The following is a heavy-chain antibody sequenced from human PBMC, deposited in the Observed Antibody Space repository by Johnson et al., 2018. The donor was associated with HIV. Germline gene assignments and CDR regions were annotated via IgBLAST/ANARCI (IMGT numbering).Heavy chain of an antibody. J-gene: IGHJ3*02. D-gene: IGHD3-22*01. CDR2: INSDGSST. CDR1: GIAFSTNW. Sequence: VQLVESGGDLVQPGGSLRLSCVGSGIAFSTNWMHWVRQAPGKGLVWVSRINSDGSSTSYAASVKGRFTISRDNSKNTLYLQLNSLRAEDTAVYYCASREPYYYDSSGYLAFDIWGQGTMVTVSS. V-gene: IGHV3-74*01. CDR3: ASREPYYYDSSGYLAFDI.